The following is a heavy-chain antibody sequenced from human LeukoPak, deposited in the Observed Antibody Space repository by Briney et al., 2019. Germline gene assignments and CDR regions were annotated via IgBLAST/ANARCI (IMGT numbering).Heavy chain of an antibody. CDR1: GGSFSGYY. CDR3: ARASTIVVVPPDPFDY. CDR2: INHSGST. J-gene: IGHJ4*02. Sequence: SETLSLTCAVYGGSFSGYYWSWIRQPPGKGLEWIGEINHSGSTNYNPSLKSRVTISVDTSKNQFSLKLSSVTAADTAAYYCARASTIVVVPPDPFDYWGQGTLVTVSS. D-gene: IGHD2-2*01. V-gene: IGHV4-34*01.